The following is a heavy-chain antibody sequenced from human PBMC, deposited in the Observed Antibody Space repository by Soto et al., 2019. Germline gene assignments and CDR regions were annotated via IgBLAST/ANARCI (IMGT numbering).Heavy chain of an antibody. D-gene: IGHD2-21*01. CDR2: LYSGAGT. CDR1: GFTVSSNY. CDR3: ARECGGDCSNAFDL. J-gene: IGHJ3*01. V-gene: IGHV3-66*01. Sequence: VQLVESGGGLVQPGGSLRLSCAASGFTVSSNYMNWVRQAPGKGLEWLSVLYSGAGTYYADSVKDRFTISRDNSKNTLYLQLNSLRAEDTAIYYCARECGGDCSNAFDLGGQGTMVTVSP.